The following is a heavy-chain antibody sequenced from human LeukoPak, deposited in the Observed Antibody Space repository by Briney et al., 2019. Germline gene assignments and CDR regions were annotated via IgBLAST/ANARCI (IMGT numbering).Heavy chain of an antibody. J-gene: IGHJ3*02. CDR1: GGSISSSSYY. CDR3: ARGGGI. D-gene: IGHD2-15*01. V-gene: IGHV3-7*01. Sequence: ETLSLTCTVSGGSISSSSYYWGWIRQPPGKGLEWVANIKQDGSEEYYVDSVKGRFTISRDNAKNSLYLQMNSLRVEDTAVYYCARGGGIWGQGTMVTVSS. CDR2: IKQDGSEE.